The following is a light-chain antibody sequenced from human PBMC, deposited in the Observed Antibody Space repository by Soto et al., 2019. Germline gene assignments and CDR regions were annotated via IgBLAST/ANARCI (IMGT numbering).Light chain of an antibody. V-gene: IGLV4-69*01. CDR3: QTWGTGIRV. J-gene: IGLJ3*02. Sequence: QLVLTQSPSASASLGASVKLTCTLSSGHSRYAIAWHQQQPEKGPRYLMKVNSDGSHNKGDGIPDRFSGSSSGAERYLTISSLQSEDEADYYCQTWGTGIRVFGGGTKFTVL. CDR1: SGHSRYA. CDR2: VNSDGSH.